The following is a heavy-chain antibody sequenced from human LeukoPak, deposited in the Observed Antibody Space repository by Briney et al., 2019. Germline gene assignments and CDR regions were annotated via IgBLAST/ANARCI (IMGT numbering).Heavy chain of an antibody. J-gene: IGHJ4*02. CDR3: AREDCSSTSCYTFDY. Sequence: GGSLRLSCAASGFTFSSYSMNWVGQAPGQGLQWVSSISSSSSYIYYADSVKGRFTISRDNAKNSLYLQMNSLRAEDTAVYYCAREDCSSTSCYTFDYWGQGTLVTVSS. D-gene: IGHD2-2*02. CDR2: ISSSSSYI. CDR1: GFTFSSYS. V-gene: IGHV3-21*01.